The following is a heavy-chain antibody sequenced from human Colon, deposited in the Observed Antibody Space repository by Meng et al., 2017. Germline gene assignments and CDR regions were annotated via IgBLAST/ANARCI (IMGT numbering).Heavy chain of an antibody. J-gene: IGHJ4*02. D-gene: IGHD6-25*01. CDR2: SFHTGTT. CDR1: GGSISSNDW. Sequence: APRLVKTSGTLYGSAAVSGGSISSNDWWTWVRQPPGKGLEWIGESFHTGTTNYKPSLRGRVTISVDKSNNQFSLRLSSVTAADTAVYFCVRGRQTYGSGYLYSFDDWGQGALVTVSS. CDR3: VRGRQTYGSGYLYSFDD. V-gene: IGHV4-4*02.